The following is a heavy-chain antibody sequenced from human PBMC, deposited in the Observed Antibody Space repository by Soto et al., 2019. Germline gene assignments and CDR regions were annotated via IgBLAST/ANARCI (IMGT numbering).Heavy chain of an antibody. Sequence: QVQVVQSGAEVKKPGASVKVSCKASGYTFTSYAMHWVRQAPGQRLEWMGWINAGNGNTKYSQKFQGRVTITRDTSASTAYMELSSLRSEDTAVYYCARDRARGYCSSTSCYNLGYWGQGTLVTVSS. CDR2: INAGNGNT. CDR3: ARDRARGYCSSTSCYNLGY. V-gene: IGHV1-3*01. CDR1: GYTFTSYA. D-gene: IGHD2-2*02. J-gene: IGHJ4*02.